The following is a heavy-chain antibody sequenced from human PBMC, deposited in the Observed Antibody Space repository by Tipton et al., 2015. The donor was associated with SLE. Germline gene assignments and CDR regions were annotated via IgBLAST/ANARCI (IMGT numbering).Heavy chain of an antibody. CDR2: VHHSGST. V-gene: IGHV4-38-2*01. Sequence: PGLVKPSETLSLSCSVSGYSISSGYRWGWIRQSPGKGLEWIGSVHHSGSTYYNPSLKSRVAISVDTSKNQFSLKLSSVTAADTAVYYCGRHEGKAFDIWGQGTMVTVSS. CDR3: GRHEGKAFDI. CDR1: GYSISSGYR. J-gene: IGHJ3*02.